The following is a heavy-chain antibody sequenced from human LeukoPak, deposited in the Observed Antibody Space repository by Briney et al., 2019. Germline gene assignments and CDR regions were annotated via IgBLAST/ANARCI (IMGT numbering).Heavy chain of an antibody. CDR2: INPNSGGT. D-gene: IGHD2-2*01. Sequence: ASVKVSCKASGYTFTGYYMHWVRQAPGQGLEWMGWINPNSGGTNYAQKFQGRVTMTRDTSIGTAYMELSRLRSDDTAVYYCARGLKVVPAAIYYWGQGTLVTVSS. V-gene: IGHV1-2*02. CDR1: GYTFTGYY. CDR3: ARGLKVVPAAIYY. J-gene: IGHJ4*02.